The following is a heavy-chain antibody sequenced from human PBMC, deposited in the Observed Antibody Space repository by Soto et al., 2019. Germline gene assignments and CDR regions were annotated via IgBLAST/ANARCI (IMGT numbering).Heavy chain of an antibody. CDR1: GGSFSGYY. V-gene: IGHV4-34*01. J-gene: IGHJ4*02. D-gene: IGHD6-6*01. CDR2: INHSGST. Sequence: PSETLSLTCAVYGGSFSGYYWSWIRQPPGKGLEWIGEINHSGSTNYNPSLRSRVTISVDTSKNQFSLKLSSVTAADTAVYYCARSKVIAARPSRFDYWGQGTLVTVSS. CDR3: ARSKVIAARPSRFDY.